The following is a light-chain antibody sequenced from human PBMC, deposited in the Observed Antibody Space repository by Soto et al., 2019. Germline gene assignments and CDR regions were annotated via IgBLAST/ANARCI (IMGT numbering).Light chain of an antibody. CDR3: QSYDTSLSVYV. V-gene: IGLV1-40*01. CDR1: SSNIGAHYD. CDR2: GNS. J-gene: IGLJ1*01. Sequence: QSVLTQPPSVSGAPGQRVTISCTGSSSNIGAHYDVHWYQQLPGTAPKLLIYGNSNRPSGVPDRFSGSKSGTSASLAITGLQAQDEADYSSQSYDTSLSVYVFGTRTKVTV.